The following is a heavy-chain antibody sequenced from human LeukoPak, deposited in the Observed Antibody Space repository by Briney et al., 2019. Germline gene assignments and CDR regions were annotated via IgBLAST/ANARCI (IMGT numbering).Heavy chain of an antibody. CDR1: GFTFSNYW. V-gene: IGHV3-7*03. Sequence: PGGSLRLSCAASGFTFSNYWMSWVRQAPGKELEWVANIKQDGSEIYYVDSAKGRFTISRDNAKNSLYLQMNSLRAEDTAVYYCVRDKLTGASRLDYWGQGTLLTVSS. CDR2: IKQDGSEI. J-gene: IGHJ4*02. D-gene: IGHD7-27*01. CDR3: VRDKLTGASRLDY.